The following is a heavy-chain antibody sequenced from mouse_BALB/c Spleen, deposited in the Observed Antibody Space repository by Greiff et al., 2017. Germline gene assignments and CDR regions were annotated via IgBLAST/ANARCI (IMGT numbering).Heavy chain of an antibody. Sequence: EVKLMESGGGLVQPGGSRKLSCAASGFTFSSFGMHWVRQAPEKGLEWVAYISSGSSTIYYADTVKGRFTISRDNPKNTLFLQMTSLRSEDTAMYYCARVPPIYYGYDWAEGYAMDYWGQGTSVTVSS. CDR3: ARVPPIYYGYDWAEGYAMDY. V-gene: IGHV5-17*02. J-gene: IGHJ4*01. CDR2: ISSGSSTI. D-gene: IGHD2-2*01. CDR1: GFTFSSFG.